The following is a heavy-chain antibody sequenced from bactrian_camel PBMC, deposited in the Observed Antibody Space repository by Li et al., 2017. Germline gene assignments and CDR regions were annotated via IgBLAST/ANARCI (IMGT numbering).Heavy chain of an antibody. D-gene: IGHD6*01. V-gene: IGHV3S40*01. CDR2: INSGGGST. CDR1: GFTFSSFP. J-gene: IGHJ7*01. Sequence: AASGFTFSSFPMSWVRQASGKGLEWVSGINSGGGSTFFGDTVRGRFTISRDNARITVYLQMNSLKPEDTAVHYCAKGGRTWYGRDDYGMDYWGKGTQVTVS.